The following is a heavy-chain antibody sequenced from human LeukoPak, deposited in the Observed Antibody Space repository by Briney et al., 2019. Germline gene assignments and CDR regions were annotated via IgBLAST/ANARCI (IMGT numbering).Heavy chain of an antibody. CDR1: GGSFSSYY. CDR2: ISDSGST. D-gene: IGHD3-16*02. Sequence: PSETLSLTCAVYGGSFSSYYWSWIRQPPGKGLEWIAYISDSGSTKYNPSLESRVTMSVDASMTHFSLRLSSVTAADSAVYYCARVRIEYRSPYFDYWGQGTLVTVSS. J-gene: IGHJ4*02. V-gene: IGHV4-59*01. CDR3: ARVRIEYRSPYFDY.